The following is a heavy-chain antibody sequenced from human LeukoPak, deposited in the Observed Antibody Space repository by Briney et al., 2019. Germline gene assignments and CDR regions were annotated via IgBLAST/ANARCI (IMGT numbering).Heavy chain of an antibody. CDR1: SGSISSGGYY. V-gene: IGHV4-31*03. CDR3: AGGLEMATILS. J-gene: IGHJ5*02. Sequence: SETLSLTCTVSSGSISSGGYYWSWIRQHPGKGLEWIGYIYYSASTYYNPSLKSRVTMSVDTSKNQSSLKLSSVTAADTAVYYCAGGLEMATILSWGQGTLVTVSS. CDR2: IYYSAST. D-gene: IGHD5-24*01.